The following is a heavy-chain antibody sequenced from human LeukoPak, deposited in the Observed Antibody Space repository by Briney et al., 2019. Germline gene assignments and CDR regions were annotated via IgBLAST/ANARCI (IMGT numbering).Heavy chain of an antibody. V-gene: IGHV3-48*01. CDR1: GYTFSDYT. J-gene: IGHJ4*02. Sequence: PGGSLRLSCGASGYTFSDYTMNLVRQAPGEGPEWISYISSGGSVMHYADSVQGRFTISRDNVENSLYLQMNSLRVEDTAVYYCTRDLEYWGQGVLVTVSS. CDR2: ISSGGSVM. CDR3: TRDLEY.